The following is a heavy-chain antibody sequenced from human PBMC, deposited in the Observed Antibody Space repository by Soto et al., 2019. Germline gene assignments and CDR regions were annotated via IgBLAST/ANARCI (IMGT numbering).Heavy chain of an antibody. Sequence: QTGGSLRLSCAASGFTFSSYEMNWVRQAPGKGLEWVSYISSSGSTIYYADSVKGRFTISRDKAKNSLYLQMNSLRAEDTAVYYCARVAAAGDNYGMDVWGQGTTVTVS. J-gene: IGHJ6*02. V-gene: IGHV3-48*03. CDR1: GFTFSSYE. D-gene: IGHD6-13*01. CDR3: ARVAAAGDNYGMDV. CDR2: ISSSGSTI.